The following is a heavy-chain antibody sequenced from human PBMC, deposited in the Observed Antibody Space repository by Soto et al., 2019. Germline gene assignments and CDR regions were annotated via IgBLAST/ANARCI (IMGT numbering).Heavy chain of an antibody. CDR2: IYYSGST. V-gene: IGHV4-59*08. J-gene: IGHJ4*02. Sequence: PSETLSLTCTVSGGSINSYYRSWIRQPPGKGLEWIGYIYYSGSTNYNPSLKSRVTISVDTSKNQFSLKLSSVTAADTAVYYCARRYGTLFDYWGQGTLVTVSS. CDR3: ARRYGTLFDY. D-gene: IGHD4-17*01. CDR1: GGSINSYY.